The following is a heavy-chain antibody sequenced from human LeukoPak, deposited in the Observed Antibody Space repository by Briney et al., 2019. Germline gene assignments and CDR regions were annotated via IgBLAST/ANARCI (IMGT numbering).Heavy chain of an antibody. CDR3: ARDNKGFNWFDP. CDR2: INPNSGGT. D-gene: IGHD2/OR15-2a*01. J-gene: IGHJ5*02. Sequence: ASVKVSCKASGYTFTGYYMHWVRQAPGQGLEWMGWINPNSGGTNYAQKFQGRVTMTRDTSISTAYMELSRLRSDDTAVYYCARDNKGFNWFDPWGQGTLVTVSS. CDR1: GYTFTGYY. V-gene: IGHV1-2*02.